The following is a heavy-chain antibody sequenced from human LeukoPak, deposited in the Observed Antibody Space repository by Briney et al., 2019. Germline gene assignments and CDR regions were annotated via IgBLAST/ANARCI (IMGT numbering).Heavy chain of an antibody. V-gene: IGHV3-74*01. CDR3: APLNPEGLGI. CDR1: GFTFDDYA. J-gene: IGHJ3*02. Sequence: GRSLRLSCAASGFTFDDYAMHWVRQAPGKGLVWVSRINNEGTGTDYADSVRGRFTISRVNVENTLYLQMNSLRAEDTAVYYCAPLNPEGLGIWGQGTMVTVSS. CDR2: INNEGTGT. D-gene: IGHD1-14*01.